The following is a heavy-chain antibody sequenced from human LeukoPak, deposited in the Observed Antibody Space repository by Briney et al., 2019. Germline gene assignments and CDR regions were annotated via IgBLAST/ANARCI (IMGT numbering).Heavy chain of an antibody. D-gene: IGHD1-14*01. CDR2: IIPIFGTA. CDR3: ARDPDLSAYFDY. J-gene: IGHJ4*02. V-gene: IGHV1-69*06. Sequence: SVKVSCKASGGTFSSYAISWVRQAPGQGLEWMGGIIPIFGTANYAQKFQGRVTITADKSTSTAYMELSSLRSEDTAVYYCARDPDLSAYFDYWGQGTLVTVSS. CDR1: GGTFSSYA.